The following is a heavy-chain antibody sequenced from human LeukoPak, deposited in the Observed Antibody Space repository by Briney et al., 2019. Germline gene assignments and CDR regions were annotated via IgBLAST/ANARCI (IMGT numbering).Heavy chain of an antibody. J-gene: IGHJ6*03. V-gene: IGHV1-69*05. CDR1: GGTFSSYA. Sequence: SVKVSCKASGGTFSSYAISWVRQAPGQGLEWMGGIIPIFGTANYAQKFQGRVTITTDESTSTAYMELSSLRSEDTAAYYCARFLAGDGYNLPLGYMDVWGKGTTVTVSS. D-gene: IGHD5-24*01. CDR3: ARFLAGDGYNLPLGYMDV. CDR2: IIPIFGTA.